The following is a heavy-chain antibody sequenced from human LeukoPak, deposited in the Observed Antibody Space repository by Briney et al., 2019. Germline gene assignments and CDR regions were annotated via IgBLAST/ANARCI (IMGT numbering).Heavy chain of an antibody. J-gene: IGHJ6*02. Sequence: GGSLRLSCAASGFTFSDYYMSWIRQAPGKGLEWVSYISSSGSTIYYADSVKGRFTISRDNAKNSLYLQMNSLRAEDTAVYYCARDLGGYCSSTSCPYYYGMDVWGQGTTVTVSS. D-gene: IGHD2-2*01. CDR1: GFTFSDYY. CDR3: ARDLGGYCSSTSCPYYYGMDV. V-gene: IGHV3-11*01. CDR2: ISSSGSTI.